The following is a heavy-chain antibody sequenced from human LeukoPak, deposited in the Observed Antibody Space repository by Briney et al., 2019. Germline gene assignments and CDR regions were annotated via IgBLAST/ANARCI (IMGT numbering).Heavy chain of an antibody. V-gene: IGHV1-69*13. J-gene: IGHJ4*02. CDR3: AGTSVVPAAMDY. CDR2: INPIFGTA. Sequence: ASVKVSCKASGGTFSSYAISWVRQAPGQGLEWMGGINPIFGTANYAQKFQGRVTITADESTSTAYMELSSLRSGDTAVYYCAGTSVVPAAMDYWGQGTLVTVSS. D-gene: IGHD2-2*01. CDR1: GGTFSSYA.